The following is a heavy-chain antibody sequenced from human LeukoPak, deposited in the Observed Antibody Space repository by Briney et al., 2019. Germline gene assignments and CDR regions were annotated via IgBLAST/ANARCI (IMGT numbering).Heavy chain of an antibody. CDR1: GFTFIIYA. CDR2: ISGSGGST. V-gene: IGHV3-23*01. CDR3: ASNFLGVGNIDY. J-gene: IGHJ4*02. D-gene: IGHD2/OR15-2a*01. Sequence: GGSLRLSCAASGFTFIIYAMSWVRQAPGKGLEWVSAISGSGGSTYYADSVKGRFTISRDNSKNTLYLQMNSLRGEDTAVYYCASNFLGVGNIDYWGQGTLVTVSS.